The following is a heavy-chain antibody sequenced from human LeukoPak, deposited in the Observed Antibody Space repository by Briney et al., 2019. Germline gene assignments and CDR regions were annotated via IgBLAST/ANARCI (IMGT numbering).Heavy chain of an antibody. CDR3: ARQTLYSGYDMYYYYYGMDV. CDR1: GGFISSYY. D-gene: IGHD5-12*01. Sequence: SETLSLTCTVSGGFISSYYWSWIRQPPGKGLEWIGYIYYSGSTNYNPSLKSRVTISVDTSKNQFSLKLSSVTAADTAVYYCARQTLYSGYDMYYYYYGMDVWGQGTTVTVSS. CDR2: IYYSGST. V-gene: IGHV4-59*08. J-gene: IGHJ6*02.